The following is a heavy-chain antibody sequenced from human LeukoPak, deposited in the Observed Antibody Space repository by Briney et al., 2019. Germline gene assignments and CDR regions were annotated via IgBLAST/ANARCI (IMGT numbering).Heavy chain of an antibody. CDR1: GYRFTSYW. CDR2: IYPGDSDT. Sequence: GESLKISCKGSGYRFTSYWIGWVRPMPGKGLEWMGIIYPGDSDTRYSPSFQGQVTISADKSISTAYLQWSSLKASDTAMYYCARQKDGSGGYRDYWGQGTLVTVSS. J-gene: IGHJ4*02. CDR3: ARQKDGSGGYRDY. D-gene: IGHD3-10*01. V-gene: IGHV5-51*01.